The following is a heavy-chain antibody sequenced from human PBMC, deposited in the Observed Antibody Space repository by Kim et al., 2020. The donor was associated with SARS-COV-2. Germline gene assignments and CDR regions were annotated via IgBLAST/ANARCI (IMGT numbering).Heavy chain of an antibody. CDR1: GYTFTSYA. CDR3: ARGGPYYYGSGSYYPDAFDI. J-gene: IGHJ3*02. Sequence: ASVKVSCKASGYTFTSYAMNWVRQAPGQGLEWMGWINTNTGNPTYAQGFTGRFVFSLDTSVSTAYPQISSLKAEDTAVYYCARGGPYYYGSGSYYPDAFDIWGQGTMVTVSS. V-gene: IGHV7-4-1*02. D-gene: IGHD3-10*01. CDR2: INTNTGNP.